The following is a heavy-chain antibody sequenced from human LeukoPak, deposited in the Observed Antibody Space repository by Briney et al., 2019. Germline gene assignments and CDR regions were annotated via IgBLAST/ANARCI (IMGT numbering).Heavy chain of an antibody. D-gene: IGHD2-2*01. CDR3: GRAHSSSTTCCPDY. J-gene: IGHJ4*02. Sequence: ASVKVSCKASGYIFSGYYMYWVRQAPGQGLEWMGGINPNSGGTENAQKLQRRVTMTRDRSIGTAYMELSRLRSDDTAVYYCGRAHSSSTTCCPDYWGQGTLVTVSS. V-gene: IGHV1-2*02. CDR2: INPNSGGT. CDR1: GYIFSGYY.